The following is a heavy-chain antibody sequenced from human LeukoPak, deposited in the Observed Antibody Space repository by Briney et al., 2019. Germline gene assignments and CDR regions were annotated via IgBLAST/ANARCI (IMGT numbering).Heavy chain of an antibody. D-gene: IGHD6-19*01. CDR3: AREQWLVLY. CDR1: GFTFSSYE. J-gene: IGHJ4*02. Sequence: PGGSLRLSCAASGFTFSSYEMNWVRQAPGKGLEWVSYISSSGSTIYYADSVTGRFTISRDNAKNSLYLQMNSLRAEDTAVYYCAREQWLVLYWGQGTLVTVSS. CDR2: ISSSGSTI. V-gene: IGHV3-48*03.